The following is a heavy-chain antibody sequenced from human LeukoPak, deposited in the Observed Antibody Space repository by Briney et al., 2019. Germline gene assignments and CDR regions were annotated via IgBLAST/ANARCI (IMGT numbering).Heavy chain of an antibody. D-gene: IGHD3-22*01. CDR3: ARAPKGSGSPGVY. J-gene: IGHJ4*02. CDR2: IRSSSSYI. Sequence: PGGSPRLSCAASGFTFSSYSVNWVRQAPGKGLEWVSSIRSSSSYIYYADSVKGRFTISRDNAKNSLYLQMNSLRAEDTAVYYCARAPKGSGSPGVYWGQGTLVTVSS. V-gene: IGHV3-21*01. CDR1: GFTFSSYS.